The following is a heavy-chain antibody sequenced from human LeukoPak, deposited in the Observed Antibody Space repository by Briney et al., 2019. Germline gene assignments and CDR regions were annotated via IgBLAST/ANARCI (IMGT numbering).Heavy chain of an antibody. V-gene: IGHV4-39*07. CDR2: IYHSGST. CDR1: GGSISSSSYY. CDR3: AREGVDTAGY. D-gene: IGHD5-18*01. J-gene: IGHJ4*02. Sequence: SETLSLTCTVSGGSISSSSYYWGWIRQPPGKGLEWIGSIYHSGSTYYNPSLKSRVTISVDTSKNQFSLKLSSVTAADTAVYYCAREGVDTAGYWGQGTLVTVSS.